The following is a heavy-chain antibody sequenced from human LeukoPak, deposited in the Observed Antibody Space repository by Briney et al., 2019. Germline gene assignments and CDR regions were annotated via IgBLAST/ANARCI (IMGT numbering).Heavy chain of an antibody. CDR1: GFTFSSYA. CDR2: ISGGGDST. J-gene: IGHJ4*02. Sequence: GGSLRLSCAASGFTFSSYAMSWVRQAPGKGLEWVSAISGGGDSTYYADSVKGRFTISRDNSKSTLYLQMNSLRAEDTAVYYCAKGNSKSPFDYWGQGTLVTVSS. CDR3: AKGNSKSPFDY. D-gene: IGHD4-11*01. V-gene: IGHV3-23*01.